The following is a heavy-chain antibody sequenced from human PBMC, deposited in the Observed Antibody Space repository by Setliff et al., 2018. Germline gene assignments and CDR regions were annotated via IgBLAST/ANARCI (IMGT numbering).Heavy chain of an antibody. CDR3: VRDDVRGYYMDV. J-gene: IGHJ6*03. CDR2: IRDTGTTV. V-gene: IGHV3-48*01. Sequence: PGGSLRLSCAASGFTFRTFSMHWVRQAPGKGLEWVSHIRDTGTTVHYADSVKGRFTISRDNAKNSLYLQMNSLRAEDTAVYYCVRDDVRGYYMDVWGKGTTVTVSS. D-gene: IGHD3-10*02. CDR1: GFTFRTFS.